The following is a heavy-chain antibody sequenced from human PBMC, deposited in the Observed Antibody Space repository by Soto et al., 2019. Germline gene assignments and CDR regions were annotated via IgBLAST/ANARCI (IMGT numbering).Heavy chain of an antibody. J-gene: IGHJ1*01. D-gene: IGHD3-3*01. Sequence: SVKVSCKASGGTFSSYGISWVRQAPGQGLEWMGGIIPIFGTANYAQKFQGRVTIIADESTSTAYMELSSLRSEDTAVYYCARLIGGRFQHWGQGTLVTVSS. V-gene: IGHV1-69*13. CDR2: IIPIFGTA. CDR3: ARLIGGRFQH. CDR1: GGTFSSYG.